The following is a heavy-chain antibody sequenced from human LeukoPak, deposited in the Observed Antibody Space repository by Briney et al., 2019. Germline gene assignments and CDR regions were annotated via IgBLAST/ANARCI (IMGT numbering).Heavy chain of an antibody. D-gene: IGHD3-16*02. CDR1: GGSISSYY. CDR2: IYYSGST. Sequence: SETLSLTCTVSGGSISSYYWSWIRQPPGKGLEWIGYIYYSGSTNYNPSLKSRVTISVDTSKNQFSLKLSSVTAADTAVYYCARAYGQLRLGELSYYFDYWGQGTLVTASS. J-gene: IGHJ4*02. V-gene: IGHV4-59*01. CDR3: ARAYGQLRLGELSYYFDY.